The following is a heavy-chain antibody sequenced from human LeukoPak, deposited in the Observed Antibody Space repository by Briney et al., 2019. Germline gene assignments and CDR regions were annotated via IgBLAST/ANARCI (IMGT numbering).Heavy chain of an antibody. CDR1: GGSISSYY. CDR3: ARGRAALGTYYFMDV. Sequence: SETLSLTCTVSGGSISSYYWNWIRQPPGKGLEWIGHIYYSGSTNYHPSLKSRVTISVDTSKNQFSLKMNSVTAADTAVYYCARGRAALGTYYFMDVWGKGTTVTVSS. D-gene: IGHD1-7*01. J-gene: IGHJ6*03. V-gene: IGHV4-59*01. CDR2: IYYSGST.